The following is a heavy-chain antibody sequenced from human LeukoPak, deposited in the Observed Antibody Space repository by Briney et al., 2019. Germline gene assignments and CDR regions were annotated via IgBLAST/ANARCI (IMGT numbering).Heavy chain of an antibody. J-gene: IGHJ3*02. Sequence: GSLRLSCAASGFTFSSYWMHWVRQAPGKGLVWVSRINSDGSSTSYADSVKGRFTISRDNAKNTLYLQMNSLRAEDTAVYYCAKDQWVTMVRGVILAFDIWGQGTMVTVSS. CDR3: AKDQWVTMVRGVILAFDI. CDR1: GFTFSSYW. CDR2: INSDGSST. V-gene: IGHV3-74*01. D-gene: IGHD3-10*01.